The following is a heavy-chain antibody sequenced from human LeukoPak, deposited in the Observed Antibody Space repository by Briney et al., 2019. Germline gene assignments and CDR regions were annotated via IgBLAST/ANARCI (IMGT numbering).Heavy chain of an antibody. Sequence: SETLSLTCAVYGGSFSGYYWSWIRQPPGKGLEWIGEINHSGSTNYNPSLKSRVTISVDTSKNQFSLKLSSVTAADTAVYYCARAQRGGSFDYWGQGALVTVSS. J-gene: IGHJ4*02. D-gene: IGHD3-16*01. CDR2: INHSGST. CDR1: GGSFSGYY. V-gene: IGHV4-34*01. CDR3: ARAQRGGSFDY.